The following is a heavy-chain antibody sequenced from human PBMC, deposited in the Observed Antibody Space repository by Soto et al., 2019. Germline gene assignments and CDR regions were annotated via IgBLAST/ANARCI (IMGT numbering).Heavy chain of an antibody. Sequence: GGPLRPSSPASGFTFSSYAMSWVRQAPGKGLEWVSAISGSGGSTYYADSVKGRFTISRDNSKNTLYLQMNSLRAEDTAVYYCAKELGLADDAFDIWGQGTMVTVSS. V-gene: IGHV3-23*01. CDR3: AKELGLADDAFDI. J-gene: IGHJ3*02. CDR1: GFTFSSYA. CDR2: ISGSGGST.